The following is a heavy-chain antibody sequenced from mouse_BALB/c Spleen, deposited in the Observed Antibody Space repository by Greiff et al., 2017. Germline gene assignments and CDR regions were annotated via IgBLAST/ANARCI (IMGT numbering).Heavy chain of an antibody. CDR1: GFTFSSYA. D-gene: IGHD2-2*01. Sequence: EVMLVESGGGLVKPGGSLTLSCAASGFTFSSYATSWVRRSPEWRQVGVAEMSSGGSYTYYPDTVTGRFTISRDNAKNTLYLEMSCLRSEDTAMYYCARGYYGYDAGYFDVWGEGTTVTVSS. CDR3: ARGYYGYDAGYFDV. J-gene: IGHJ1*01. CDR2: MSSGGSYT. V-gene: IGHV5-9-4*01.